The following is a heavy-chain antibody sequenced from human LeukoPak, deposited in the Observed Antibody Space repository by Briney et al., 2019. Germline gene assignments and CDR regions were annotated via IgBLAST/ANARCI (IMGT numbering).Heavy chain of an antibody. CDR1: GYTSSNYC. CDR3: AKDPRNILTGDFDDFDI. J-gene: IGHJ3*02. CDR2: FNPTYSTP. Sequence: GASVKVSCKASGYTSSNYCIHWLRQAPGQGFEWMGIFNPTYSTPIYAQTFEGRVTMTSDMSTSTFYTELSTLRSEDTAVYFCAKDPRNILTGDFDDFDIWGQGTMVIVSS. V-gene: IGHV1-46*01. D-gene: IGHD3-9*01.